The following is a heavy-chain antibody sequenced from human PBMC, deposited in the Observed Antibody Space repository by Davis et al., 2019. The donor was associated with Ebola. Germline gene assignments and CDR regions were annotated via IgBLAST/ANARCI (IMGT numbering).Heavy chain of an antibody. Sequence: PARSLTLSCPASAFTFNSYGTHWVRHPPGNGLGWLAVISDDGSHKSYADSVEGRFTIPRDNSKETLFLQVNSLRAEDTAVYYCAKDRCSSRRCQDFYYGMDVWGQGTTVTVSS. D-gene: IGHD2-2*01. J-gene: IGHJ6*02. CDR2: ISDDGSHK. CDR3: AKDRCSSRRCQDFYYGMDV. V-gene: IGHV3-30*18. CDR1: AFTFNSYG.